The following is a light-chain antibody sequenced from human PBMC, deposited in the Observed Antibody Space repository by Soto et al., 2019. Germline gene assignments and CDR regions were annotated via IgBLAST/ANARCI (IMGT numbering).Light chain of an antibody. V-gene: IGKV1-5*01. CDR2: DLS. CDR1: QSISTW. CDR3: QQYNSYSTWT. Sequence: GRVTITCRASQSISTWLDLYQQKPGKAPQALIYDLSSVESGVPSRFSGSGSGTEFTLTIIGLQPDDFSTYYRQQYNSYSTWTVRPGNKVDIK. J-gene: IGKJ1*01.